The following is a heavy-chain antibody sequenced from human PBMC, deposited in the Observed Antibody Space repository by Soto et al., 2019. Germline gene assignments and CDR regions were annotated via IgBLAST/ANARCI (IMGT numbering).Heavy chain of an antibody. CDR1: GLTFSSYS. D-gene: IGHD3-10*01. Sequence: EVQLVESGGGLVQRGGSLRLSCAASGLTFSSYSMNWVRQAPGKGLEWVSYISSSSSTIYYADSVKGRFTISRDNAKNLLYLKMNSLRAEDTAVYSCAFGEESRYYYYGMDVWGQGTTVTVSS. J-gene: IGHJ6*02. CDR2: ISSSSSTI. CDR3: AFGEESRYYYYGMDV. V-gene: IGHV3-48*01.